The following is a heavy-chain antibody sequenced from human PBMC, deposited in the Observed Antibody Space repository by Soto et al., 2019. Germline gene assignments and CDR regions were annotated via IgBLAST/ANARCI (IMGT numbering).Heavy chain of an antibody. CDR1: GGSLSGYY. J-gene: IGHJ4*02. CDR2: INDSGTT. D-gene: IGHD1-26*01. CDR3: ARGAGRCY. Sequence: QVQLQQWGAGLLKPSETLSLTCAIYGGSLSGYYWSWIRQSPGKGLEWIGEINDSGTTNYNPSLKSRVTMSVHTSKKQFSLKLTSVTAADTAVYYCARGAGRCYWGQGTLVNVSS. V-gene: IGHV4-34*01.